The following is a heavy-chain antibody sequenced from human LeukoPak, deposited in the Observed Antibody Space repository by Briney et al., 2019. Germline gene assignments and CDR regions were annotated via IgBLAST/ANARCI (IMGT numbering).Heavy chain of an antibody. CDR1: GYSFTSYW. CDR2: IYPGDSDT. Sequence: GESLQISCKGSGYSFTSYWIGWVRQMPGKGLEWMGIIYPGDSDTRYSPSFQGQVTISADKSISTAYLQWSSLKASDTAMYYCASTDFWSGYHVGTFDYWGQGTLVTVSS. D-gene: IGHD3-3*01. J-gene: IGHJ4*02. V-gene: IGHV5-51*01. CDR3: ASTDFWSGYHVGTFDY.